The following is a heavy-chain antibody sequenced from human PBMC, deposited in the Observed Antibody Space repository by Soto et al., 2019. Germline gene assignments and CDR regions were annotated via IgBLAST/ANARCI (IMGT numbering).Heavy chain of an antibody. D-gene: IGHD2-8*02. J-gene: IGHJ4*02. Sequence: NSVKGRFTISRDNSKSTLYLQMGSLRAEDMAVYYCARDYCSGGVCYTIFDYWGQGTLVTVSS. V-gene: IGHV3-64*01. CDR3: ARDYCSGGVCYTIFDY.